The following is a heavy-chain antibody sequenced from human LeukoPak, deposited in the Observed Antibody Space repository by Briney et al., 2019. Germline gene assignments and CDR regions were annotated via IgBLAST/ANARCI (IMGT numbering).Heavy chain of an antibody. CDR1: GFTFSSYW. J-gene: IGHJ4*02. D-gene: IGHD3-22*01. CDR3: ASSRYDSSGYYGIIAY. V-gene: IGHV3-21*01. CDR2: ITRSSNYI. Sequence: GGSLRLSCAASGFTFSSYWMSWVRQAPGKGLEWVSSITRSSNYIYYADSVKGRFTISRDNAKNSLYLQMNSLRAEDTAVYYCASSRYDSSGYYGIIAYWGQGTLVTVSS.